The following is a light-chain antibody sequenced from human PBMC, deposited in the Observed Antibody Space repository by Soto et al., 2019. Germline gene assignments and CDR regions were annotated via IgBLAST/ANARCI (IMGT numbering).Light chain of an antibody. Sequence: ESVLTQSPGTLSLSPGESATLSCRASQRVSSSYLSWYQQKPGQAPRPLIYGTSSTATGIPRRFSGSGSGNDFILTISRLEPEDFAVYYCQQYGRSPYTFGQGTKLEI. J-gene: IGKJ2*01. V-gene: IGKV3-20*01. CDR1: QRVSSSY. CDR2: GTS. CDR3: QQYGRSPYT.